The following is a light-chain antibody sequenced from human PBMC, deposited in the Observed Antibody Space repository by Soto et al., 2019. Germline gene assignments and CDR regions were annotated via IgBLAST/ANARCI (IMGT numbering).Light chain of an antibody. CDR2: EVS. V-gene: IGLV2-14*01. Sequence: QSVLTQPASVSGSPGQSITISCNVTSSDVGGYNYVSWYQQHPGKAPKLMIYEVSNRPSGVSNRFSGSKSGNTASLTISGLQAEDEADYYCSSYTSSSTPRTFGGGTKVTVL. J-gene: IGLJ3*02. CDR1: SSDVGGYNY. CDR3: SSYTSSSTPRT.